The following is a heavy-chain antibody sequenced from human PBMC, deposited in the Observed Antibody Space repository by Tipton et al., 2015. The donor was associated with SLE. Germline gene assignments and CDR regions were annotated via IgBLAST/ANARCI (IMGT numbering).Heavy chain of an antibody. Sequence: TLSLTCTVSGGSISSYYWSWIRQPPGKGLEWIGYIYSSGSTNYNPSLKSRVTISVDTSNNQFSLKLSSATAADTAVYYCARVAYSSSWYLYFDLWGRGSLVTVSS. CDR2: IYSSGST. CDR1: GGSISSYY. V-gene: IGHV4-59*01. J-gene: IGHJ2*01. D-gene: IGHD6-13*01. CDR3: ARVAYSSSWYLYFDL.